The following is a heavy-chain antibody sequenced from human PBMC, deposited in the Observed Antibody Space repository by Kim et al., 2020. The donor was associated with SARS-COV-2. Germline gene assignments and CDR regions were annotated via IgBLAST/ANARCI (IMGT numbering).Heavy chain of an antibody. CDR2: INHSGST. CDR3: ARMTQPSGMDY. J-gene: IGHJ4*02. D-gene: IGHD6-13*01. V-gene: IGHV4-34*01. Sequence: SETLSLTCAVYGGSFSGYYWSWIRQPPGKGLEWIGEINHSGSTNYNPSLKSRVTISVDTSKNQFSLKLSSVTAADTVVYYCARMTQPSGMDYWGQGTLVTVSS. CDR1: GGSFSGYY.